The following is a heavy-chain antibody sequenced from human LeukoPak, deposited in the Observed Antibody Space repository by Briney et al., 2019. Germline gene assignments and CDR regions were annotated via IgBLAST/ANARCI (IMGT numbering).Heavy chain of an antibody. D-gene: IGHD3-10*01. V-gene: IGHV5-51*01. CDR3: ARQGIPLLWFGESTFVKKYNWFDP. J-gene: IGHJ5*02. CDR1: GYSFTSYW. CDR2: IYPGDSDT. Sequence: GESLKISCKGSGYSFTSYWIGWVRQLPGKGLEWMGIIYPGDSDTRYSPSVQGQVTISADKSISTAYLQWSSLKASDTAMYYCARQGIPLLWFGESTFVKKYNWFDPWGQGTLVTVSS.